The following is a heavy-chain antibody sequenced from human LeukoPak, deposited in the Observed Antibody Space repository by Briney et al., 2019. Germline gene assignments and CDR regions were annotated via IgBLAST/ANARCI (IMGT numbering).Heavy chain of an antibody. CDR2: INHSGST. CDR3: ASADSGWLLDY. D-gene: IGHD6-19*01. CDR1: GGSFSGYY. Sequence: SETLSLTCAVYGGSFSGYYWSWIRQPPGKGLEWIGEINHSGSTNYNPSLKSRVTISVDTSKNQFSLKLSAVTAADTAVYYCASADSGWLLDYLGQGTLVTVSS. J-gene: IGHJ4*02. V-gene: IGHV4-34*01.